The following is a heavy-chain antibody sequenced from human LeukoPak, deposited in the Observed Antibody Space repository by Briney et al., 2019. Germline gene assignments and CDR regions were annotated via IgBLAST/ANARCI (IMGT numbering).Heavy chain of an antibody. J-gene: IGHJ4*02. D-gene: IGHD3-10*01. CDR3: TKDVGVIHFDY. V-gene: IGHV3-23*01. CDR2: ISGGAENT. CDR1: GFTFSHYA. Sequence: PGGSLRLSCEASGFTFSHYAMAWVRQSPGKGLDWLSTISGGAENTHYADSVKGRYTISRDNSKNTLYLQMSSLRAEDTAIYHCTKDVGVIHFDYWGQGTLVTVSS.